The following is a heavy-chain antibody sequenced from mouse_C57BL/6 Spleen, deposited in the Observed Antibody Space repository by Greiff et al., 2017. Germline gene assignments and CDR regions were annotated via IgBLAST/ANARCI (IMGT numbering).Heavy chain of an antibody. J-gene: IGHJ4*01. Sequence: ESGPGILQPSQTLSLTCSFSGFSLSTFGMGVGRIRQPPGKGRDWLAHLWWDDDKYYNPALKSCPTTSKDTSKTQIFHKSASGETAETATDYCAEYSKDLYAMDYWGQGTSVTVSS. CDR3: AEYSKDLYAMDY. D-gene: IGHD2-5*01. V-gene: IGHV8-8*01. CDR1: GFSLSTFGMG. CDR2: LWWDDDK.